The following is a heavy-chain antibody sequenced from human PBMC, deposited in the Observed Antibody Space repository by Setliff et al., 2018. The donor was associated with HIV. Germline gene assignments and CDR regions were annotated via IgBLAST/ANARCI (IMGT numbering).Heavy chain of an antibody. J-gene: IGHJ3*02. CDR3: ARVYSMGAFDI. CDR2: IYSGGST. D-gene: IGHD4-4*01. CDR1: GITVSSNY. Sequence: GSLRLSCAASGITVSSNYMSWVRQAPGKGLEWVSVIYSGGSTYYADSVKGRFTISRDNSKTTLYLQMNTLRAEDTAVYYCARVYSMGAFDIWGQGTMVTVSS. V-gene: IGHV3-66*01.